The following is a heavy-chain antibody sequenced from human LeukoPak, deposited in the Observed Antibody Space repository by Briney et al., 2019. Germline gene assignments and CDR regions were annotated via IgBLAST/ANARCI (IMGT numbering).Heavy chain of an antibody. J-gene: IGHJ4*02. CDR1: GGSISSSSYC. Sequence: SETLSLTCTVSGGSISSSSYCWGWIRHPPGKGLEWLVSIYYSGSTYYNPSLKSRVTVSVATSKNQFSLSLSSVTAADTAVYYCARGRFGWYSVDSWGQGTLVTVSS. V-gene: IGHV4-39*01. CDR2: IYYSGST. CDR3: ARGRFGWYSVDS. D-gene: IGHD6-19*01.